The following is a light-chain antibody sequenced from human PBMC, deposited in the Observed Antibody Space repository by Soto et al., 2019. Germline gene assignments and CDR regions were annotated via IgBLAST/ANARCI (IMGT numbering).Light chain of an antibody. CDR2: LNNDGSH. Sequence: QLVLTQSPSASASLGASVKLTCTLSSGHSSYAIAWNQKQPGKGPRYLMDLNNDGSHSKGDGIPDRFSVSSSGAERYLIISSLQSEDEADYYCQTWGTGFQVFGGGTKLTVL. CDR1: SGHSSYA. J-gene: IGLJ2*01. CDR3: QTWGTGFQV. V-gene: IGLV4-69*01.